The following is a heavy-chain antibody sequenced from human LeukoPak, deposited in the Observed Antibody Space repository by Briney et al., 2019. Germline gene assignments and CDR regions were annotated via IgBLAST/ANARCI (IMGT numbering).Heavy chain of an antibody. CDR3: AKDFRVWSVFDI. D-gene: IGHD2-8*01. V-gene: IGHV3-30*02. CDR1: GFTFSSYG. CDR2: IRQDGDNK. Sequence: QPGGSLRLSCAASGFTFSSYGMHWVRQAPGKGLEWVAFIRQDGDNKYYADSVKGRFTISRDNSNNTLYLQMNSLRADDTAVYYCAKDFRVWSVFDIWGQGTMVTVSS. J-gene: IGHJ3*02.